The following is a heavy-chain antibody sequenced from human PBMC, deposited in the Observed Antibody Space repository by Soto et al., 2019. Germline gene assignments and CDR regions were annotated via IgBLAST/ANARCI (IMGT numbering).Heavy chain of an antibody. CDR3: ARGGYYDSSGSRNYHYYGMNV. V-gene: IGHV1-3*01. CDR2: INADSDNT. J-gene: IGHJ6*02. Sequence: ASVKVSCKASGYTFTSYAMHWVRQAPGQRLEWMGWINADSDNTKYSQMFQGRVTITTDTSSNTAYMELRSLRSDDTAMYYCARGGYYDSSGSRNYHYYGMNVWGQGTTVTVS. CDR1: GYTFTSYA. D-gene: IGHD3-22*01.